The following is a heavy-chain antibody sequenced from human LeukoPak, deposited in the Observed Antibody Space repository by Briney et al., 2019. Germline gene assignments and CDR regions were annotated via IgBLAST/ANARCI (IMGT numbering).Heavy chain of an antibody. CDR2: IWYDGTNK. J-gene: IGHJ5*01. D-gene: IGHD1-26*01. V-gene: IGHV3-33*06. CDR3: AKDRGSDSTTADS. Sequence: PGRPLRLSCAASGFTFSDYGIHWVRQAPGKGLEWVAVIWYDGTNKYYGDYVKGRFTISRDNSKNTLYLQMNSLRAEDTAVYYCAKDRGSDSTTADSWGQGTLVTVSS. CDR1: GFTFSDYG.